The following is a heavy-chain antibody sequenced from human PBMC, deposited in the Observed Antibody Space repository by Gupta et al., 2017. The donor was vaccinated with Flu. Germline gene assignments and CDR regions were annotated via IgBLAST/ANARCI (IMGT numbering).Heavy chain of an antibody. CDR1: SYA. Sequence: SYAMSWVRQAAGKGMEWVSAISGSGGSTYFADSVKGRFTISRDNSKNTLYLQMNSLRAEDTAVYYCAKTYYDILTGYYDYWGQGTLVTVSS. CDR2: ISGSGGST. CDR3: AKTYYDILTGYYDY. V-gene: IGHV3-23*01. J-gene: IGHJ4*02. D-gene: IGHD3-9*01.